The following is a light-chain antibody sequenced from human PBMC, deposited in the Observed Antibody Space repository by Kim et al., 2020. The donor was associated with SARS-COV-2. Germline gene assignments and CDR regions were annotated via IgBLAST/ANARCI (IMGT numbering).Light chain of an antibody. Sequence: FSPGESATLSCRASQSVSSNYLAWYHQRPGQAPRLLIYLASTRATGAPDRFSGSGSGTDFTLTIRRLEPEDSGVFYCQQYDTSPYTFGQGTKLEI. CDR1: QSVSSNY. CDR3: QQYDTSPYT. J-gene: IGKJ2*01. V-gene: IGKV3-20*01. CDR2: LAS.